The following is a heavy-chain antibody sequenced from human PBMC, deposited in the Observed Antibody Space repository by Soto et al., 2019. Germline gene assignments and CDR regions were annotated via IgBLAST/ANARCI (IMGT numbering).Heavy chain of an antibody. J-gene: IGHJ4*02. Sequence: EVQLVESGGGLVQPGGSLRLSCAASGFTFRSYWMQWVRQAPGKGLVWVSWISSDGSSTSYADSVKGRFTISRDNAKNTLDLQMNSPRAEDTAVYYCASGGSSLNFDSWGQGTLVTVSS. V-gene: IGHV3-74*01. CDR3: ASGGSSLNFDS. D-gene: IGHD6-6*01. CDR2: ISSDGSST. CDR1: GFTFRSYW.